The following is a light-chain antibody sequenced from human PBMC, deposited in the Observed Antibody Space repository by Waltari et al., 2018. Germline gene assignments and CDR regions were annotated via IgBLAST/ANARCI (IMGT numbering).Light chain of an antibody. CDR3: QEYENRPPWQ. J-gene: IGKJ1*01. CDR1: QNINDN. V-gene: IGKV3-15*01. Sequence: IVMTHSPVTLSVSPGQRATLSCRASQNINDNLAWYHQKPGQAPRLLISRSSTRATGIPARFSGSGSGTEFSLTISSLQSEDFALYYGQEYENRPPWQFGQGTKVEI. CDR2: RSS.